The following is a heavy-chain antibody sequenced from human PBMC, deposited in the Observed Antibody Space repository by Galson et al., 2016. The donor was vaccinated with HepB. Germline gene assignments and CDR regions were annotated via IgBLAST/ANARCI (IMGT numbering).Heavy chain of an antibody. CDR3: ARGGYDRRRYQRRWYNSGMDV. V-gene: IGHV3-30-3*01. D-gene: IGHD5-12*01. CDR2: ISDDGNNK. Sequence: SLRLSCAASGFTFSNYAMHWVRQAPGKGLEWVAVISDDGNNKYYTESVRGRFTISRENSKKTLYLQMDRLRAEDTAVYYCARGGYDRRRYQRRWYNSGMDVWGQGTTVTVSS. J-gene: IGHJ6*02. CDR1: GFTFSNYA.